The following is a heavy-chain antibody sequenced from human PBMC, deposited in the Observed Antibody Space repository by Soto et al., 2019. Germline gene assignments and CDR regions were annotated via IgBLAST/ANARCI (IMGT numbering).Heavy chain of an antibody. D-gene: IGHD6-19*01. CDR3: AREYSSGWYYGSFKH. V-gene: IGHV1-3*01. CDR1: GYTFTSYA. CDR2: INAGNGNT. Sequence: ASVKVSCKASGYTFTSYAMHWVRQAPGQRLEWMGWINAGNGNTKYSQKFQGRVTITRDTSASTAYMELSSLRSEDTAVYYCAREYSSGWYYGSFKHWGQGNLGTVSS. J-gene: IGHJ1*01.